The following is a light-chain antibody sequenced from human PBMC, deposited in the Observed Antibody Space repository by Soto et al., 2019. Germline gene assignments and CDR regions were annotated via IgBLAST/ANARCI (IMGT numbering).Light chain of an antibody. Sequence: QSVLTQPASVSGSPGQSITISCTGTSSDVGAYNYVSWYQQHPGKAPKPMIYEVSNRPSGVSSRFSGSKSGNTASLTISGLQAEDEADYYCSSYPSSSTRVFGTGTKVTVL. J-gene: IGLJ1*01. V-gene: IGLV2-14*01. CDR3: SSYPSSSTRV. CDR2: EVS. CDR1: SSDVGAYNY.